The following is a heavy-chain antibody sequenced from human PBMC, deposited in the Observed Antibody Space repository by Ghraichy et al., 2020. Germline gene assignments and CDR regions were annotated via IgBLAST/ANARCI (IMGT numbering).Heavy chain of an antibody. D-gene: IGHD1-1*01. V-gene: IGHV3-49*04. CDR1: GFTFGDYA. CDR3: TRDRTTVKHDY. J-gene: IGHJ4*02. Sequence: GGSLRLSCTASGFTFGDYAMSWVRQAPGKGLEWVGFIRSKAYGGTTEYAASVKGRFTISRDDSKSIAYLQMNSLKTEDTAVYYCTRDRTTVKHDYWGQGTLVTVSS. CDR2: IRSKAYGGTT.